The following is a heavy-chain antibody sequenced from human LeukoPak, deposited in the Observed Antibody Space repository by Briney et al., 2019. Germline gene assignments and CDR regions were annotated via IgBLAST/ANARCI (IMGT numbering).Heavy chain of an antibody. CDR3: ARQGVDCGGDCYPYLDY. CDR1: GGSISSSSYY. CDR2: IYYSGST. V-gene: IGHV4-39*01. Sequence: SETLSLTCTVSGGSISSSSYYWGWIRQPPGKGLEWIGSIYYSGSTYYNPSLKSRVTISVDTSKNQFSLKLSSATAADTAVYYCARQGVDCGGDCYPYLDYWGQGTLVTVSS. J-gene: IGHJ4*02. D-gene: IGHD2-21*02.